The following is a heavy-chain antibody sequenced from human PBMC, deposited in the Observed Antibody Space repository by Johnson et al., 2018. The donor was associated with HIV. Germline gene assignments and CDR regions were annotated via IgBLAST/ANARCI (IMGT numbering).Heavy chain of an antibody. D-gene: IGHD3-22*01. Sequence: VQLVESGGGLVQPGGSLRLSCAASGFTVSTNYMSWVRQAPGKGLEWVSVIYSGGSTYYADSVKGRFTISRDNSKNTLYLQMNSLRTEDTAVYYCARAGRGDDSSGYYLGSAFDIWGQGTMVTVSS. J-gene: IGHJ3*02. CDR3: ARAGRGDDSSGYYLGSAFDI. CDR1: GFTVSTNY. V-gene: IGHV3-66*02. CDR2: IYSGGST.